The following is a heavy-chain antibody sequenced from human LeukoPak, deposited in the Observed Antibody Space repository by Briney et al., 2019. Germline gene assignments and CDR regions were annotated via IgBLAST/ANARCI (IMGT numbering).Heavy chain of an antibody. CDR3: AREVRSAWASFDP. D-gene: IGHD1-26*01. CDR2: MYHTGST. Sequence: SETLSLTCSVSGYSMSSGYYWGWIRQPPERGLEWIGSMYHTGSTYYNPSLKSRVNISVDTSKNQFYLKVSSVTAADTAVYYCAREVRSAWASFDPWGQGTLVTVSS. CDR1: GYSMSSGYY. J-gene: IGHJ5*02. V-gene: IGHV4-38-2*02.